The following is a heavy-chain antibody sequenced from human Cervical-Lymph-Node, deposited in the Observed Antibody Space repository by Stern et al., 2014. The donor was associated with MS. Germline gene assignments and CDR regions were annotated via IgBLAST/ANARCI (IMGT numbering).Heavy chain of an antibody. J-gene: IGHJ3*02. CDR1: GYTFTSYG. V-gene: IGHV1-18*04. Sequence: VQLVESGAEVKKPGASVKVSCKASGYTFTSYGTSWVRQAPGQGLEWMGWIRAYNGNTNYAQKLQGRVTMTTDTSTSTAYMELRSLRSDDTAVYYCARRQWELRRGLGAFDIWGQGTMVTVSS. CDR2: IRAYNGNT. CDR3: ARRQWELRRGLGAFDI. D-gene: IGHD1-26*01.